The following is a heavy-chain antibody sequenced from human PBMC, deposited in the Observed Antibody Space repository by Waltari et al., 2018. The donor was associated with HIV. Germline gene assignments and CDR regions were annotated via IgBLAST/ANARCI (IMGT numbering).Heavy chain of an antibody. CDR2: ISWKSGSI. D-gene: IGHD3-22*01. V-gene: IGHV3-9*01. Sequence: EVQLVESGGGLVQPGRSLRLSCAASGFTFDDYAMHWVRQAPGKGLEWVSCISWKSGSIGYADSVKGRFTISRDNAKNSLYLQMNSLRAEDTALYYCAKGRSGYYLDYWGQGTLVTVSS. CDR3: AKGRSGYYLDY. J-gene: IGHJ4*02. CDR1: GFTFDDYA.